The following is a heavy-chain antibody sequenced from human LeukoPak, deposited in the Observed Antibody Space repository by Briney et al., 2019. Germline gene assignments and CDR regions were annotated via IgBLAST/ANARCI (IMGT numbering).Heavy chain of an antibody. CDR3: ARDIGIDAFDI. CDR1: GFTVSSNY. D-gene: IGHD1-26*01. J-gene: IGHJ3*02. Sequence: GGSLRLSCAASGFTVSSNYMSWVRQAPGKGLEWVSVIYSGGRTNYADSVKGRFTISRDNSKNTLYLQMNSLRAEDTAVYYCARDIGIDAFDIWGQGTMVTVSS. V-gene: IGHV3-53*01. CDR2: IYSGGRT.